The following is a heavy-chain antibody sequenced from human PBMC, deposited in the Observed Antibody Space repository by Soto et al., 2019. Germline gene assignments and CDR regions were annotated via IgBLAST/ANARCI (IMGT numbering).Heavy chain of an antibody. CDR3: ARDIGGSYHDAFER. J-gene: IGHJ3*02. V-gene: IGHV4-31*03. Sequence: SETLSLTCTVSGGSISSGGYYWSWIRQHPGKGLEWIGYIYYSGSTYYNPSLKSRVTISVDTSKNQFSLKLSSVTAADTAVYYCARDIGGSYHDAFERWGQGTMVTVSS. CDR1: GGSISSGGYY. D-gene: IGHD1-26*01. CDR2: IYYSGST.